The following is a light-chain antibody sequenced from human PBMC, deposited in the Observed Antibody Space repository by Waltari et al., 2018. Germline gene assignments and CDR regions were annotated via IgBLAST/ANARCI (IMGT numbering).Light chain of an antibody. CDR1: KNIRSY. CDR2: AAS. CDR3: QASYTTPYS. Sequence: DLQMTQSPSSLSASVGDRVTISCRASKNIRSYLSWYQQKPGIAPKLVIYAASTLQSGVPARFSGSGSGTNFTLTITSLQAEDFATYFCQASYTTPYSFGRGTKVEIK. V-gene: IGKV1-39*01. J-gene: IGKJ2*03.